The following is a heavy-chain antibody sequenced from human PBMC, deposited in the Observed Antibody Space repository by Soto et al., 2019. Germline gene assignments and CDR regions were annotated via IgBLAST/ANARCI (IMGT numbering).Heavy chain of an antibody. CDR1: GGSISSYY. J-gene: IGHJ6*01. V-gene: IGHV4-59*01. D-gene: IGHD2-15*01. CDR3: ARGKRTSWGYYYAVDF. CDR2: ISYSGST. Sequence: QVQLQESGPGLVKPSETLSLTCRISGGSISSYYWNWIRRAPGKGLEWIGFISYSGSTNYNPALTSRVTTSVDTSKDQISRRLNSVTAADTAVYYWARGKRTSWGYYYAVDFWGQGTTFTVSS.